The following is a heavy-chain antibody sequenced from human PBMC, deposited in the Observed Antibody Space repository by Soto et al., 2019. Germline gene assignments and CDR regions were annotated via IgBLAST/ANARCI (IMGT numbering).Heavy chain of an antibody. J-gene: IGHJ4*02. CDR1: GYMFSNYA. Sequence: QVQLVQSGGEVKRPGASVKVSCKASGYMFSNYAISWVRQTPGQGLEWMGWLNVYNGNANYAQKFQGRVTMATDTSTNTAYLDLRSLRSDDTAVYFCARDLSSGWFDYWGQGTLVIVSS. D-gene: IGHD6-19*01. CDR2: LNVYNGNA. CDR3: ARDLSSGWFDY. V-gene: IGHV1-18*01.